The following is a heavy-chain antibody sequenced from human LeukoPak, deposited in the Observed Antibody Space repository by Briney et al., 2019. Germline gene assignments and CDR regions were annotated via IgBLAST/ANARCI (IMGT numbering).Heavy chain of an antibody. CDR3: ARDGVRFFIQLDS. Sequence: SETLSLTCTVSGVSTTSHYWSWIRQPPGKGLEWVGHIYHSGSTKYNPSLNSRVTLSIDTSKNQFSLKLSAVTAADTAVYYCARDGVRFFIQLDSWGQGTLVTVSS. CDR2: IYHSGST. CDR1: GVSTTSHY. D-gene: IGHD1-1*01. J-gene: IGHJ4*02. V-gene: IGHV4-59*11.